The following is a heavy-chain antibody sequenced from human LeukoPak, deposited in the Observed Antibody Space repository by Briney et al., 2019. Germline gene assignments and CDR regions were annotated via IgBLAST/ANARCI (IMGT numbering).Heavy chain of an antibody. CDR1: GGTFSSYA. CDR2: IIPTFGTA. CDR3: ARSTYYYGSGSYESIDY. V-gene: IGHV1-69*13. J-gene: IGHJ4*02. D-gene: IGHD3-10*01. Sequence: ASVKVSCKASGGTFSSYAISWVRQAPGQGLEWMGGIIPTFGTANYAQKFQGRVTITADESTSTAYMELSSLRSEDTAVYYCARSTYYYGSGSYESIDYWGQGTLVTVSS.